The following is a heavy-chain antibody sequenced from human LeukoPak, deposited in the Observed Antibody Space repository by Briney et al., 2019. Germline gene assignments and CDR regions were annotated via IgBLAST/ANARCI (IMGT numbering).Heavy chain of an antibody. CDR1: GFTFSSYW. Sequence: GGSLRLSCAASGFTFSSYWMSWVRQAPGKGLEWVANIKQDGSEKYYVDSVKGRFTISRDNAKNSLYLQMNSLRAEDTAVYYCARVKCSSTSCYNYYYYYYMDVWGKGTTVTVSS. CDR3: ARVKCSSTSCYNYYYYYYMDV. CDR2: IKQDGSEK. D-gene: IGHD2-2*02. J-gene: IGHJ6*03. V-gene: IGHV3-7*01.